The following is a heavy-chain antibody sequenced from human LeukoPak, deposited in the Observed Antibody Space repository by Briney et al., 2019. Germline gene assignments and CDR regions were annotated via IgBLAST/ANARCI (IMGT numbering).Heavy chain of an antibody. D-gene: IGHD6-13*01. CDR1: GFTFDDYA. CDR2: ISWNSGSI. Sequence: GGSLRLSCGASGFTFDDYAMHWVRQAPGKGLEWVSGISWNSGSIGYADSVKGQFTISRDNAKNSLYLQMNSLRAEDTVLYYCAKAVAAAGTNYFDYWGQGTLVTVSS. V-gene: IGHV3-9*01. CDR3: AKAVAAAGTNYFDY. J-gene: IGHJ4*02.